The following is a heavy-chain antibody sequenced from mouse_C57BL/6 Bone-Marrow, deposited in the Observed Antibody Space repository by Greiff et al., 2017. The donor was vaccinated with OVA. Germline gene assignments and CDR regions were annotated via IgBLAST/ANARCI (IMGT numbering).Heavy chain of an antibody. CDR3: ARNPIGGYYGEGYYYAMDY. Sequence: EVQLQQSGPELVKPGASVKMSCKASGYTFTDYNMHWVKQSHGKSLEWIGYINPNNGGTSYNQKFKGKATLTVNKSSSTAYMELRSLTSEDSAVYYCARNPIGGYYGEGYYYAMDYWGQGTSVTVSS. CDR2: INPNNGGT. V-gene: IGHV1-22*01. D-gene: IGHD2-3*01. J-gene: IGHJ4*01. CDR1: GYTFTDYN.